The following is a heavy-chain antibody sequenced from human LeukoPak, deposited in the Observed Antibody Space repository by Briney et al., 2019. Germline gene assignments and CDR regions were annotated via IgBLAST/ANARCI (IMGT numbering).Heavy chain of an antibody. CDR3: ASKSSGDYGDYGWFDP. V-gene: IGHV1-69*06. D-gene: IGHD4-17*01. CDR1: GGTFSSYA. Sequence: ASVKVSCKASGGTFSSYAISWVRQAPGQGLEWMGGIIPIFGTANYAQKFQGRVTITADKSTSTAYMELSSLRSEDTAVYYCASKSSGDYGDYGWFDPWGQGTLVTVSS. CDR2: IIPIFGTA. J-gene: IGHJ5*02.